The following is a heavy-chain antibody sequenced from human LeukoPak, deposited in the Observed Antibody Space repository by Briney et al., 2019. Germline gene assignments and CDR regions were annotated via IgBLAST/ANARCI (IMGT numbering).Heavy chain of an antibody. CDR1: GGTFSSYA. D-gene: IGHD6-13*01. CDR2: IIPILGIA. J-gene: IGHJ4*02. Sequence: SVKVSCKASGGTFSSYAISWVRQAPGQGLEWMGRIIPILGIANYAQKFQGRVTITADKSTSTAYMELSSLRSEDTAVYYCARERGGIAAEDGNFDYWGQGTLVTVSS. V-gene: IGHV1-69*04. CDR3: ARERGGIAAEDGNFDY.